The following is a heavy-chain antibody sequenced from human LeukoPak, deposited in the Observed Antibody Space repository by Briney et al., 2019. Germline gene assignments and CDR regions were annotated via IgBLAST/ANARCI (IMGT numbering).Heavy chain of an antibody. V-gene: IGHV1-69*06. J-gene: IGHJ3*02. CDR2: IIPIFGTA. Sequence: SVKVSCKASGGTFSSYAISWVRQAPGQGLEWMGGIIPIFGTANYAQKFQGRVTITADKSTSTAYMELSSLRSEDTAVYYCATSVIDYYDSSGYSDAFDIWGQGTMVTVSS. D-gene: IGHD3-22*01. CDR1: GGTFSSYA. CDR3: ATSVIDYYDSSGYSDAFDI.